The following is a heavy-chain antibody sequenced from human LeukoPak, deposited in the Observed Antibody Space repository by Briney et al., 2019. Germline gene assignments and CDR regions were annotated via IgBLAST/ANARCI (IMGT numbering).Heavy chain of an antibody. J-gene: IGHJ6*03. Sequence: GGSLRLSCAASGFTFSGSAIHWVRQASGKGLEWVGRIRSKANSYATAYAASVKGRFTISRDNSKNTLYLQMNSLRAEDTAVYYCAKDGYDILTGYYSNYYYYYMDVWGKGTTVTVSS. CDR3: AKDGYDILTGYYSNYYYYYMDV. CDR2: IRSKANSYAT. CDR1: GFTFSGSA. D-gene: IGHD3-9*01. V-gene: IGHV3-73*01.